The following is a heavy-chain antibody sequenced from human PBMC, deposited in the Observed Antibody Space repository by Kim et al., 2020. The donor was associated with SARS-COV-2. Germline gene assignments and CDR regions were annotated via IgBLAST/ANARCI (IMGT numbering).Heavy chain of an antibody. CDR3: ASQFDGSGSYIPYFDY. CDR2: IIPIFGTA. CDR1: GGTFSSYA. D-gene: IGHD3-10*01. V-gene: IGHV1-69*13. Sequence: SVKVSCKASGGTFSSYAISWVRQAPGQGLEWMGGIIPIFGTANYAQKFQGRVTITADESTSTAYMELSSLRSEDTAVYYCASQFDGSGSYIPYFDYWGQGTLVTVSS. J-gene: IGHJ4*02.